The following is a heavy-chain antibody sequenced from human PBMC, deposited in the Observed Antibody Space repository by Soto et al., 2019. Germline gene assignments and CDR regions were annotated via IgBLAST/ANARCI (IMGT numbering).Heavy chain of an antibody. CDR2: LYSTGST. CDR3: AHSPGWYFLDY. V-gene: IGHV4-4*07. CDR1: GGSVSSHY. Sequence: SETLSLTCTVSGGSVSSHYWSWIRQAAGKGLEWIGRLYSTGSTNYNPSLRSRVTMSVGTSRNQVSLRLSSVTAADTAIYYCAHSPGWYFLDYWGQGALVTVSS. D-gene: IGHD6-13*01. J-gene: IGHJ4*02.